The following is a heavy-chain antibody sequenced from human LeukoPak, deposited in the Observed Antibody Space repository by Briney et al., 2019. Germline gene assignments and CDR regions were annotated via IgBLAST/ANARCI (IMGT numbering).Heavy chain of an antibody. CDR3: ARDRFIAAAGRAFDI. CDR1: VGTFSSYA. CDR2: IIPIFGTA. D-gene: IGHD6-13*01. Sequence: ASVKVSCKASVGTFSSYAISWVGQAPGQGLEWMGGIIPIFGTANYAQKFQGRVTITTDESTSTAYMELSSLRSEDTAVYYCARDRFIAAAGRAFDIWGQGTMVTVSS. J-gene: IGHJ3*02. V-gene: IGHV1-69*05.